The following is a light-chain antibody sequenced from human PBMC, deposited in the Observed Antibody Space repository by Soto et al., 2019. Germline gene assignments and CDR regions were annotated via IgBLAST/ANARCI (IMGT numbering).Light chain of an antibody. Sequence: QSVLTQPPSVSGAPGQRVTISCTGSSSNIGAGYDVHWYQQLPGTAPKLLIYGNSNRPSGVPDRFSGSKSGTSASLAITWLQAEDEADYYCQSYDSSLSALVFGGGTKLTVL. CDR1: SSNIGAGYD. V-gene: IGLV1-40*01. CDR3: QSYDSSLSALV. CDR2: GNS. J-gene: IGLJ2*01.